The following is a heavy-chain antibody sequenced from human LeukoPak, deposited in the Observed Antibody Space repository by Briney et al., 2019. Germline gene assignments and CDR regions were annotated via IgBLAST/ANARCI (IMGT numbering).Heavy chain of an antibody. V-gene: IGHV4-39*07. J-gene: IGHJ5*02. CDR3: ARGEYSSYNWFDP. CDR1: GGSISSSSYY. Sequence: SETPSLTCTVSGGSISSSSYYWGWIRQPPGKGLEWIGSIYYSGSTYYNPSLKSRVTISVDTSKSQFSLKLSSVTAADTAVYYCARGEYSSYNWFDPWGQGTLVTVSS. D-gene: IGHD6-6*01. CDR2: IYYSGST.